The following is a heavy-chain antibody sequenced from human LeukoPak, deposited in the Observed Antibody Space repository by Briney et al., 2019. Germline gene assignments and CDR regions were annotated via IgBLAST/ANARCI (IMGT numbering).Heavy chain of an antibody. V-gene: IGHV3-30*04. Sequence: PGRSLRLSCAASGFTFSSYAMHWVRQAPGKGLEWVAVISYDGSNKYHADSVKGRFTTSRDNSKNTLYLQMNSLRAEDTAVYYCARDVRIGAAIENYFDYWGQGTLVTVSS. D-gene: IGHD2-2*02. CDR3: ARDVRIGAAIENYFDY. J-gene: IGHJ4*02. CDR2: ISYDGSNK. CDR1: GFTFSSYA.